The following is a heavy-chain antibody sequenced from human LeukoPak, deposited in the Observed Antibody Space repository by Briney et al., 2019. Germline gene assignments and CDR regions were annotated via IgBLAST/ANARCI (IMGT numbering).Heavy chain of an antibody. V-gene: IGHV4-59*08. CDR2: IYYSGST. CDR1: GGSISSYY. Sequence: SETLSLTCTVSGGSISSYYWSWIRQPPGKGLEWIGYIYYSGSTNYNPSLKSRVTISVATSKNQFSLKLSSVTAADTAVYYCARHSTGSYYIDYWGQGTLVTVSS. CDR3: ARHSTGSYYIDY. J-gene: IGHJ4*02. D-gene: IGHD3-10*01.